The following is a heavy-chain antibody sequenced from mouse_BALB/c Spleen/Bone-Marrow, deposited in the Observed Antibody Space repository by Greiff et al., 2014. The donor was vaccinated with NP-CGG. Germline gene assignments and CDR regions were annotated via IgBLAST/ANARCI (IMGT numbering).Heavy chain of an antibody. Sequence: DVQLVESGGGLVQPGGSLKLSCVASGFTFGSYGMSWVRQTPDKRLELVATINNNGGSTYYPDSVKGQFTISRDNAKNTLYLQMSSLKSEDTAMYYCARVYGWYFDVWGAGTTVTVSS. CDR3: ARVYGWYFDV. D-gene: IGHD1-1*01. V-gene: IGHV5-6-3*01. CDR1: GFTFGSYG. J-gene: IGHJ1*01. CDR2: INNNGGST.